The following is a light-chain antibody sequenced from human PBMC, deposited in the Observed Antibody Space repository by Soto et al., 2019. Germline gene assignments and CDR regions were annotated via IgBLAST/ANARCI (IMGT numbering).Light chain of an antibody. CDR3: QQSYSTPTIT. J-gene: IGKJ5*01. V-gene: IGKV1-39*01. Sequence: DIQMTQSPSTLSASVGDRVTITCRASQSISIYLAWYQQKPGKAPKFLIYASSSLQSGVPSRFSGSGSGTDFTLTISSLQPEDFATYYCQQSYSTPTITFGQGTRLEIK. CDR2: ASS. CDR1: QSISIY.